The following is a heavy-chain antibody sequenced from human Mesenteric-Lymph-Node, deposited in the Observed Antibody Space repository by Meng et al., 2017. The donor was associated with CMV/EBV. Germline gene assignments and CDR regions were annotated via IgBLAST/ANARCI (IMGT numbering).Heavy chain of an antibody. J-gene: IGHJ5*02. CDR2: IYYSGST. CDR3: AREVVVSGLYWFDP. D-gene: IGHD6-19*01. CDR1: GDSISYYY. V-gene: IGHV4-59*01. Sequence: SETLSLTCTVSGDSISYYYWTWIRQPPGKGLEWIGNIYYSGSTNYNPYLRSRVTISIDTSKNQFSLKLNSVTAADTAVYYCAREVVVSGLYWFDPWGPGTLVTVS.